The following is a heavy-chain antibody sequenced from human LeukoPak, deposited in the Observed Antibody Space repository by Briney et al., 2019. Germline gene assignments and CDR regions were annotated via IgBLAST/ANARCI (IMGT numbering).Heavy chain of an antibody. CDR1: GYSFTSYW. CDR3: ARLHYYGSGSYYNEALYFDY. CDR2: IYPGDSDT. J-gene: IGHJ4*02. V-gene: IGHV5-51*01. D-gene: IGHD3-10*01. Sequence: GESLKISCKGSGYSFTSYWIGWVRQMPGKGLEWMGIIYPGDSDTRYSPSFQGQVTISADKSISTAYLQWSSLKASHTAMYYCARLHYYGSGSYYNEALYFDYWGQGTLVTVSS.